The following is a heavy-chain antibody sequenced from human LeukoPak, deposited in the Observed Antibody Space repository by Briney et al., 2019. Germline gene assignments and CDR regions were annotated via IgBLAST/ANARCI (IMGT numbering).Heavy chain of an antibody. CDR3: ARTGYSLNGFDP. Sequence: SETLSLTCAVYGGSFSGYYWSWIRQPPGKGLEWIGEINHSGSTNYNPSLKSRVTISVDTSKNQFSLKLSSVTAADTAVYYCARTGYSLNGFDPWGQGTLVTVSS. V-gene: IGHV4-34*01. CDR1: GGSFSGYY. D-gene: IGHD6-13*01. CDR2: INHSGST. J-gene: IGHJ5*02.